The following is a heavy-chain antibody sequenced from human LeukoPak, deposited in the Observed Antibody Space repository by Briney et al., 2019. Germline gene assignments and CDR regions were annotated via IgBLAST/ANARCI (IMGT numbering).Heavy chain of an antibody. CDR2: IWYDGSDK. Sequence: GGSLRLSCAASGFTFSGYGMHWVRQAPGKGLEWVAVIWYDGSDKYHADSVKGRFTISRDNSKNTLYQQMNSLRAEDAAVYYCAKDREQQLVLDFWGQGTLVTVSS. D-gene: IGHD6-13*01. V-gene: IGHV3-33*06. CDR3: AKDREQQLVLDF. CDR1: GFTFSGYG. J-gene: IGHJ4*02.